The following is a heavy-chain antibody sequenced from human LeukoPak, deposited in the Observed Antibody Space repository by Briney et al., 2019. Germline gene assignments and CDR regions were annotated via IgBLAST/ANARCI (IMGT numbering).Heavy chain of an antibody. CDR2: IGIDSGNT. CDR3: AREIVGEGNFDC. Sequence: GGSLRLSCAASGFTFSDYSMNWVRQAPGKGLEWISYIGIDSGNTNYADSVKGRFTISGDKAKNSLYLQMNSLRAEDTALYYCAREIVGEGNFDCWGQGTLVTVPS. CDR1: GFTFSDYS. D-gene: IGHD2-15*01. J-gene: IGHJ4*02. V-gene: IGHV3-48*01.